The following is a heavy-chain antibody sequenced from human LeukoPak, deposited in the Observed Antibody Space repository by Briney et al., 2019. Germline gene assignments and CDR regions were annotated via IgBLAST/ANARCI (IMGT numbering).Heavy chain of an antibody. CDR1: GFTFSSNE. J-gene: IGHJ4*02. CDR2: ISSSGSTI. V-gene: IGHV3-48*03. Sequence: GGSLRLSCAASGFTFSSNEMNGLRRAPGKALEWVSYISSSGSTIYYADSVKGRFTISRDNAKNSLYLKMNSPRAEATAVYYCARDVASIDFWGWGALVIVSS. CDR3: ARDVASIDF.